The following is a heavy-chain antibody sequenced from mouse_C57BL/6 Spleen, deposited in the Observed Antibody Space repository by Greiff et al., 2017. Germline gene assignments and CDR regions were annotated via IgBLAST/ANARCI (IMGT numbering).Heavy chain of an antibody. CDR2: ISSGSSTI. D-gene: IGHD1-1*01. CDR1: GFTFSDYG. Sequence: EVQLVESGGGLVKPGGSLKLSCAASGFTFSDYGMHWVRQAPEKGLAWVAYISSGSSTIYYADTVKGRFTISRDNAKNTLFLQMTSLRSEDTAMYYCARNYGSSFYYAMDYWGQGTSVTVSS. J-gene: IGHJ4*01. CDR3: ARNYGSSFYYAMDY. V-gene: IGHV5-17*01.